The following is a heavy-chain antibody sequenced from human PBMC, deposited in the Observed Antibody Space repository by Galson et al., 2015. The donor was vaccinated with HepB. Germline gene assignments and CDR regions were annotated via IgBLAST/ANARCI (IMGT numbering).Heavy chain of an antibody. J-gene: IGHJ6*02. V-gene: IGHV3-48*01. CDR3: ARNPSSYDYYNMDV. CDR1: GVTIPSYS. Sequence: SGVTIPSYSMNWVRKAPGKGLEWLAYISAGSTTIYYADSVKGRFTISRENAKNFLYLHMNSLRGEDTAVYYCARNPSSYDYYNMDVWGHGTTVTVSS. CDR2: ISAGSTTI.